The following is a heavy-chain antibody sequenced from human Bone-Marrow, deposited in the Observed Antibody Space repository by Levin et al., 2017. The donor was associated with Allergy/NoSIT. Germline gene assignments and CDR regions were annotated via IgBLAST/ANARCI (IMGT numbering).Heavy chain of an antibody. V-gene: IGHV3-30*18. CDR1: GFTFSSYG. Sequence: SLRLSCAASGFTFSSYGMHWVRQAPGKGLEWVSFLSSSFLPPSSSSSFQGRFTISRDNSKNTLYLQMNSLRAEDTAVYYCAKPRWIQPWGPMDYWGQGTLVTVSS. CDR3: AKPRWIQPWGPMDY. D-gene: IGHD5-18*01. CDR2: LSSSFLPP. J-gene: IGHJ4*02.